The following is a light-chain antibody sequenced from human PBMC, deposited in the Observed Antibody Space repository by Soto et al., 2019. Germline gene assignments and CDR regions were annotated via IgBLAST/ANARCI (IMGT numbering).Light chain of an antibody. CDR3: QQYCSSPDT. J-gene: IGKJ2*01. Sequence: EIVLTQSPGTLSLSPGERATLSCRASQSVSSSYLAWYHQKPGQAPRLPIYGASSRATVIPDRFSGSVSGTDFTFTISRLEPEYLAVYYCQQYCSSPDTLGQGTKLEIK. V-gene: IGKV3-20*01. CDR1: QSVSSSY. CDR2: GAS.